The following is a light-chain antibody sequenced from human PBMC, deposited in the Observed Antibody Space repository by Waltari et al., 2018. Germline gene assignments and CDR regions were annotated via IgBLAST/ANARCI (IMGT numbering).Light chain of an antibody. V-gene: IGLV8-61*01. J-gene: IGLJ3*02. Sequence: QTVVTQEPSYSVSPGGTVTLHCGLRSGSVSTSYYPSWYQQTPGQAPRTLIYSTNTRSSGVPDRFSGSILGNKAALTITGAQADDESDYYCVLYMGSGISVFGGGTKLTVL. CDR2: STN. CDR3: VLYMGSGISV. CDR1: SGSVSTSYY.